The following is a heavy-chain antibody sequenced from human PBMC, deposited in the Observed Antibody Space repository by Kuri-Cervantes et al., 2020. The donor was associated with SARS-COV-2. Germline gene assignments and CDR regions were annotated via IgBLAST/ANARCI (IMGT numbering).Heavy chain of an antibody. D-gene: IGHD2-21*01. Sequence: GSLRLACAVSGGSISSINWWSWVRQPPGKGLEWIGEIYHSGCTNHNPSLKSRVTISVDKSKNHFFLKQSSVAAADTAVYYCARKVGGGDLYYYGMDVWGQGTTVTVSS. CDR3: ARKVGGGDLYYYGMDV. CDR2: IYHSGCT. CDR1: GGSISSINW. J-gene: IGHJ6*02. V-gene: IGHV4-4*02.